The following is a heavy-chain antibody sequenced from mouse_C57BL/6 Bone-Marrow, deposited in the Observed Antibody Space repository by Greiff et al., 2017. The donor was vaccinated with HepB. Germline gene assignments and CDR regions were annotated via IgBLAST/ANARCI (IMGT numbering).Heavy chain of an antibody. V-gene: IGHV1-81*01. D-gene: IGHD1-1*01. CDR3: ARYYYGSSPSWFAY. Sequence: QVQLQQSGAELARPGASVKLSCKASGHTFTSYGISWVKQRTGQGLEWIGEIYPRSGNTYYNEKFKGKATLTADKSSSTAYMEIRSLTSEDSAVYFCARYYYGSSPSWFAYWGQGTLVTVSA. CDR1: GHTFTSYG. J-gene: IGHJ3*01. CDR2: IYPRSGNT.